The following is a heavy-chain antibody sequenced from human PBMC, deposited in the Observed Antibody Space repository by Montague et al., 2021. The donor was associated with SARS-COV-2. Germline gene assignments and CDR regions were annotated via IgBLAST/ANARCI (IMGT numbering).Heavy chain of an antibody. Sequence: ETLSLTCTVSGDSISNYYWSWIRRPPGKGLEWLGYIYYSGSTNYNPSLKSRVTISVDTSKNQFPLRLSSVTAADTAVYYCARLPYILPGYAYFDFWGQGSLVIVSS. CDR1: GDSISNYY. CDR3: ARLPYILPGYAYFDF. D-gene: IGHD3-9*01. J-gene: IGHJ4*02. V-gene: IGHV4-59*08. CDR2: IYYSGST.